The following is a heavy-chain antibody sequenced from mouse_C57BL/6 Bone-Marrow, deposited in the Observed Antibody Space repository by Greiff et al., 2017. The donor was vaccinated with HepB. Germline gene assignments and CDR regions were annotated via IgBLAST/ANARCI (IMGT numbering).Heavy chain of an antibody. CDR2: IYPGDGDT. CDR1: GYAFSSSW. CDR3: ARRDYYGSSWFAY. Sequence: VQLVESGPELVKPGASVKISCKASGYAFSSSWMNWVKQRPGKGLEWIGRIYPGDGDTNYNGKFKGKATLTADKSSSTAYMQLSSLTSEDSAVYFCARRDYYGSSWFAYWGQGTLVTVSA. V-gene: IGHV1-82*01. J-gene: IGHJ3*01. D-gene: IGHD1-1*01.